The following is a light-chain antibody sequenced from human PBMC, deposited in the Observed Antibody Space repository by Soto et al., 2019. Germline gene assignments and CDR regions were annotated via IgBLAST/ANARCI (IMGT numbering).Light chain of an antibody. Sequence: QSVLTQPPSVSAAPGQKVTISCSGSNSNIGKNYVSWFQQLPGTAPKLLIYDNNNRLSGIPDRFSGSKSGTSATLAIAGLQTGDEADYYCGTWDTSLSAVVFGGGTKVTV. CDR1: NSNIGKNY. V-gene: IGLV1-51*01. J-gene: IGLJ2*01. CDR3: GTWDTSLSAVV. CDR2: DNN.